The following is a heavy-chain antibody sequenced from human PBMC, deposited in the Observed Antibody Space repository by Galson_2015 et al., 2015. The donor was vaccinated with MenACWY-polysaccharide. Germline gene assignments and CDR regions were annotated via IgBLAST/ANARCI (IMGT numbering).Heavy chain of an antibody. Sequence: SLRLSCAASGFTFSSYAMSWVRQAPGKGLEWVSAISGSGGSTYYADSVKGRFTISRDNSKNTLYLQMNSLRAEDTAVYYCAKGAHPYCSSTSCYTDAFDIWGQGTMVTVSS. V-gene: IGHV3-23*01. D-gene: IGHD2-2*02. CDR1: GFTFSSYA. CDR2: ISGSGGST. CDR3: AKGAHPYCSSTSCYTDAFDI. J-gene: IGHJ3*02.